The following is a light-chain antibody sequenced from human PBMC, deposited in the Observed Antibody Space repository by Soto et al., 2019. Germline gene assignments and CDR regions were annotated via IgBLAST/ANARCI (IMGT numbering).Light chain of an antibody. Sequence: QAVVTQPPSVSGAPGQRVTISCTGSSSNIGAGYDVHWYQQLPGTAPKLLIYGNSNRHSGVPDRFSGSKSGTSASLAITGLQAEDEADYYCQSYDSSLSALFGGGTKLTVL. CDR3: QSYDSSLSAL. J-gene: IGLJ3*02. CDR1: SSNIGAGYD. CDR2: GNS. V-gene: IGLV1-40*01.